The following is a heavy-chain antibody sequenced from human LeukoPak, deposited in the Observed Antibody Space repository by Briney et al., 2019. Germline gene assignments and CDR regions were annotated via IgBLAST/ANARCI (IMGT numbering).Heavy chain of an antibody. CDR1: GGSISSSSYY. J-gene: IGHJ4*02. CDR3: ARTRYYYGSRSYGAPYYFDY. D-gene: IGHD3-10*01. V-gene: IGHV4-39*01. Sequence: SETLSLTCTVSGGSISSSSYYWGWIRQPPGKGLEWIGSIYYSGSTYYSPSLKNRLTISVDTSKNQFSLKLSSVTAADTAVYYCARTRYYYGSRSYGAPYYFDYWGQGTLVTVSS. CDR2: IYYSGST.